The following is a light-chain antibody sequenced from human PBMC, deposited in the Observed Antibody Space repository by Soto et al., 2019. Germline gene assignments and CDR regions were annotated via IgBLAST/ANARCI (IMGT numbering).Light chain of an antibody. CDR2: VVS. CDR3: QKSYTTPFT. J-gene: IGKJ2*01. V-gene: IGKV1-39*01. CDR1: ESISSY. Sequence: DIQMTQSPSSMSASVGDRVTITCRASESISSYLNWYQQKPGDAPKLLIYVVSSVPSGVPSRFSGSGSGTHVTLIISSLQPAFLANYYCQKSYTTPFTFGQGTKLNIK.